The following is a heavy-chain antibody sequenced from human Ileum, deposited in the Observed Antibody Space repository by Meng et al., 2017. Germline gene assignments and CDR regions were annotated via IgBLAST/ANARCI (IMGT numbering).Heavy chain of an antibody. D-gene: IGHD4-23*01. CDR1: GGTFSNYA. V-gene: IGHV1-69*05. CDR2: IIPIFGTA. Sequence: SVKVSCKASGGTFSNYAISWMRQAPGQGPEWMGGIIPIFGTANYAQNFRGRVTITTDESTSTAYMELSSLRSEDTAVYYCARDGGGNLFDYWGQGTLVTVSS. CDR3: ARDGGGNLFDY. J-gene: IGHJ4*02.